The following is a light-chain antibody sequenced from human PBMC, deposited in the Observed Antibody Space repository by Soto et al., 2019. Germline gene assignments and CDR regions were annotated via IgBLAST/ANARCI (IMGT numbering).Light chain of an antibody. V-gene: IGLV1-47*01. CDR1: ISNIGSNY. J-gene: IGLJ1*01. CDR2: SNN. CDR3: AAWDDSLSGYV. Sequence: QSVLTQPPSASGTPGQRVTISCSGSISNIGSNYVYWYQQLPGTAPKLLIYSNNQRPSGVPDRFSGSKSGTSASLAISGLRSEDEADYYCAAWDDSLSGYVFGTVTKLTVL.